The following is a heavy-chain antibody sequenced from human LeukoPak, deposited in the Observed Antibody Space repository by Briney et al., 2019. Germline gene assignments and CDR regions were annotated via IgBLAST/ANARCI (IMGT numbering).Heavy chain of an antibody. J-gene: IGHJ3*02. CDR1: GFTFSNYG. Sequence: GGSLRLSCAATGFTFSNYGMDWVRQAPGKGLEWVTFIRYDGTAQYYADSVKGRFTISRDNSKNTLYLQVNSVRAEDTAVYYCARGNSNGFDIWGQGTMVTVSS. V-gene: IGHV3-30*02. D-gene: IGHD1-7*01. CDR3: ARGNSNGFDI. CDR2: IRYDGTAQ.